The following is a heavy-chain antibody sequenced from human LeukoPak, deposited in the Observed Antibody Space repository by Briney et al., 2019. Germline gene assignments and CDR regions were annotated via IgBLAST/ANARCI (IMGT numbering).Heavy chain of an antibody. CDR2: IRYDGSNK. D-gene: IGHD6-19*01. CDR1: GFTFSSYG. Sequence: GGSLRLFCAASGFTFSSYGMHWVRQAPGKGLEWVAFIRYDGSNKYYADSVKGRFTISRDNSKNTLYLQMNSLRAEDTAVYYCAKDKYSSGSIFDYWGQGTLVTVSS. V-gene: IGHV3-30*02. J-gene: IGHJ4*02. CDR3: AKDKYSSGSIFDY.